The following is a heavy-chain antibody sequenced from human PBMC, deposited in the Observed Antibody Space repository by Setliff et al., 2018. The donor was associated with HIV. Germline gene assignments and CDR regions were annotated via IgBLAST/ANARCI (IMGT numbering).Heavy chain of an antibody. Sequence: PGGSLRLSCAASGFTFSRYAMTWVRQAPGKGLEWLSVISGSSESTHYADSVKGRFTISRDNSKNTLYLQINSLRADDTAVYYCAKDRVPLDAGDAFDIWGQGTMVTVSS. D-gene: IGHD3-10*01. CDR2: ISGSSEST. V-gene: IGHV3-23*01. CDR1: GFTFSRYA. CDR3: AKDRVPLDAGDAFDI. J-gene: IGHJ3*02.